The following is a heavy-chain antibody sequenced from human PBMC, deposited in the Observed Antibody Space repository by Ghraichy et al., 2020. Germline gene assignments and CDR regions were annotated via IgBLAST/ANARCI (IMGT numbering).Heavy chain of an antibody. CDR3: TRAPGITGTTSQENYGMDV. CDR2: IYSAGST. V-gene: IGHV3-66*01. D-gene: IGHD1-7*01. Sequence: LSLTCEASGFTVYSNYMSWVRQAPGKGLEWVSVIYSAGSTYYADSVKGRFTSSRDISKNTVYLQMNSLRVDDTALYYCTRAPGITGTTSQENYGMDVWGQGTTVTVSS. J-gene: IGHJ6*02. CDR1: GFTVYSNY.